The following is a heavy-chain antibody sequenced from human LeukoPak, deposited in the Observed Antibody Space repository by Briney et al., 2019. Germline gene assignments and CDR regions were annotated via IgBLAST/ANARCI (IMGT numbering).Heavy chain of an antibody. CDR2: IYYSGST. CDR1: GASISGSGYY. D-gene: IGHD6-13*01. CDR3: ARAWYSNGFDP. Sequence: PSETLSLTCAVSGASISGSGYYLGWVRQPPGKGLEWIGNIYYSGSTYYNPSLKSRVTISVDTSKNQFSLKLSSVTAADTAVYYCARAWYSNGFDPWGQGTLVTVSS. V-gene: IGHV4-39*07. J-gene: IGHJ5*02.